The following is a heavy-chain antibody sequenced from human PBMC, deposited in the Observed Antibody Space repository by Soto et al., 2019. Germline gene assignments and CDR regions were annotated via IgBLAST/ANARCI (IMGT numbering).Heavy chain of an antibody. Sequence: EVQLLESGGGLVQPGGSLRLSCAASGFTFTIFAMKWVRQVPGKGLEGVSVIGSGGDGIHYADSLKGRFTISRDNSKNTVSLQMNSLRAEDTAIYYCAILGQHLMDFWGQGTLVTVSS. CDR1: GFTFTIFA. CDR3: AILGQHLMDF. J-gene: IGHJ4*02. CDR2: IGSGGDGI. D-gene: IGHD6-13*01. V-gene: IGHV3-23*01.